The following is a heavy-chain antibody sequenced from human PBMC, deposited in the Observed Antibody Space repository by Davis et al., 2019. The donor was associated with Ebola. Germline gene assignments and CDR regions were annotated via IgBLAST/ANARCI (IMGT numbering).Heavy chain of an antibody. CDR2: ISGYNGDR. J-gene: IGHJ4*02. Sequence: ASVKVSCKTSGYTFTNYGITWVRQAPGQGLEWMGWISGYNGDRNYSQNLQGRVTMTTDTSTNTAYMELRSLRSDDTAVYYCARAQFPTTSDHWGQGTLVTVSS. D-gene: IGHD1-1*01. V-gene: IGHV1-18*04. CDR1: GYTFTNYG. CDR3: ARAQFPTTSDH.